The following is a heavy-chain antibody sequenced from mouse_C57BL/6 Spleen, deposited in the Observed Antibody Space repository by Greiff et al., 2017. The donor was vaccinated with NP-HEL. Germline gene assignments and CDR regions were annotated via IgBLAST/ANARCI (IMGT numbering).Heavy chain of an antibody. D-gene: IGHD2-4*01. Sequence: VQLQQSGAELVRPGTSVKVSCKASGYAFTNYLIEWVKQRPGQGLEWIGVINPGSGGTNYNEKFKGKATLTADKSSSTAYMQLSSLTSEDSAVYFCARRYDYPDYWGQGTTLTVSS. CDR2: INPGSGGT. J-gene: IGHJ2*01. CDR3: ARRYDYPDY. V-gene: IGHV1-54*01. CDR1: GYAFTNYL.